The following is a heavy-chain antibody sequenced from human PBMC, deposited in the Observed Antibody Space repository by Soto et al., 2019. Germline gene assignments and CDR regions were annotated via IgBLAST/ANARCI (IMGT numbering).Heavy chain of an antibody. CDR1: DGSVTGYC. V-gene: IGHV4-59*02. D-gene: IGHD4-4*01. CDR3: ARGPDYSKVGY. Sequence: QVQLQESGPGLVKPSETLPLTCSVSDGSVTGYCWSWIRQPPGKGLEWIGCIDYNGRAHYNPSLTSRVTMSLDTSNNHFSLKLSSVTTTDTDVYYCARGPDYSKVGYWGQGTLVTVSS. CDR2: IDYNGRA. J-gene: IGHJ4*02.